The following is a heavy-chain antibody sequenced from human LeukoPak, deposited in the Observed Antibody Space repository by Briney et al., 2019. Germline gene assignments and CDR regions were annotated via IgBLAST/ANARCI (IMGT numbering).Heavy chain of an antibody. CDR1: GFTFSSYA. D-gene: IGHD3-3*01. V-gene: IGHV3-64*04. J-gene: IGHJ6*02. CDR3: AKSVAIYFYYGLDV. Sequence: GGSLRLSCSASGFTFSSYAMHWVRQAPGKGLEYVSAISSNGGSTYYADSVKGRFTISRDNSKNTLFLQMNSLRAEDPAPYYCAKSVAIYFYYGLDVWGQGTTVAVSS. CDR2: ISSNGGST.